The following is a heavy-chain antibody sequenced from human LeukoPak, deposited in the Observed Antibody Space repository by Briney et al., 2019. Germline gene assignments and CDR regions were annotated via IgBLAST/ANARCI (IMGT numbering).Heavy chain of an antibody. Sequence: SETLSLTCAVSGGSIGSYYWSWLRQPPGRGLEWIGYIYYSGTTNYNPSLKSRVAISVDTSKNQFSLKLTSVTAADTAIYYCAREDPQTTVPEGLDVWGQGTTVTVSS. CDR3: AREDPQTTVPEGLDV. V-gene: IGHV4-59*01. CDR1: GGSIGSYY. D-gene: IGHD4-17*01. J-gene: IGHJ6*02. CDR2: IYYSGTT.